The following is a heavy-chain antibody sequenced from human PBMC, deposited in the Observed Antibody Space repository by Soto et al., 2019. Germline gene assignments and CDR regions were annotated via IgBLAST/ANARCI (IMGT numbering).Heavy chain of an antibody. CDR2: IKSKTDGGTT. V-gene: IGHV3-15*01. J-gene: IGHJ4*02. Sequence: GGSLRLSCAASGFTFSNAWMSWVRQAPGKGLEWVGRIKSKTDGGTTDYAALVKGRFTISRDDSKNTLYLQMNSLKTEDTAVYYCTTDSPPTYYDYVWGSYRVDYWGQGTLVTVSS. CDR1: GFTFSNAW. D-gene: IGHD3-16*02. CDR3: TTDSPPTYYDYVWGSYRVDY.